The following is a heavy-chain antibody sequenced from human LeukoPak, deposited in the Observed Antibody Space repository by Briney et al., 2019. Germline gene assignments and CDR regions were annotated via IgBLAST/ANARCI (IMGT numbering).Heavy chain of an antibody. V-gene: IGHV3-23*01. CDR3: AKDGGGYCNNSSC. CDR1: GFTFSNYA. CDR2: ISDNGGKT. Sequence: GGSLRLSCAASGFTFSNYAMSWVRQAPGKGLECVSAISDNGGKTDYADSVRGRFTIYRDNSKDTLYLQMNSLGAADTAVYYCAKDGGGYCNNSSCWGQGTLVTVSS. D-gene: IGHD2-2*01. J-gene: IGHJ4*02.